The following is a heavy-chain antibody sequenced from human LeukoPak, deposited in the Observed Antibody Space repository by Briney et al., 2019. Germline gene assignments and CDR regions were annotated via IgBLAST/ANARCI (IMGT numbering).Heavy chain of an antibody. D-gene: IGHD1-26*01. Sequence: PGGSLRLSCAASGFTFSSYSMNWVRQAPGKGLEWVSSISSSSSYIYYADSVKGRFTISRDNAKNSLYLQMNSLRAEDTAVYYCARDNVPSEWELSTWGQGTLVTVSS. J-gene: IGHJ4*02. CDR2: ISSSSSYI. V-gene: IGHV3-21*01. CDR3: ARDNVPSEWELST. CDR1: GFTFSSYS.